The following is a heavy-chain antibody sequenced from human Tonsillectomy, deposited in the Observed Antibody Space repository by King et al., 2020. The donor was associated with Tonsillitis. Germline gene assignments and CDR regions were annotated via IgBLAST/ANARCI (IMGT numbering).Heavy chain of an antibody. CDR3: ARTALPRYSSSWYYFDY. Sequence: VQLVESGAEVKKPGESLKISCKGSGYSFTSYWIGWVRQMPGKGLEWMGIIYPGDSDTRYSPSFQGQVTISADKSISTAYLQWSSLKASDTALYYCARTALPRYSSSWYYFDYWGKGTLVTVSS. D-gene: IGHD6-13*01. CDR2: IYPGDSDT. CDR1: GYSFTSYW. V-gene: IGHV5-51*01. J-gene: IGHJ4*02.